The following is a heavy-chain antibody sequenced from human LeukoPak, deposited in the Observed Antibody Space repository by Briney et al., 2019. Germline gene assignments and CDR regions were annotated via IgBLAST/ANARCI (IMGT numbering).Heavy chain of an antibody. V-gene: IGHV3-30*18. CDR1: GFTFSSYG. CDR2: ISYDGSNK. D-gene: IGHD1-1*01. CDR3: AKNLEHAFDI. J-gene: IGHJ3*02. Sequence: PGGSLRLSCAASGFTFSSYGMHWVRQAPGKGLEWVAVISYDGSNKYYADSVKGRFTISRDNSKNTLYLQMNSLRAEDTAVYYCAKNLEHAFDIWGQGTMVTVSS.